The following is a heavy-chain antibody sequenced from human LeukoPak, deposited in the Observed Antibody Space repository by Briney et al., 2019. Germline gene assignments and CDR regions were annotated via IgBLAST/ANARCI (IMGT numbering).Heavy chain of an antibody. V-gene: IGHV3-23*01. D-gene: IGHD2-15*01. Sequence: GGALRLSCAASGFTFSNYAMSWVRQAPGKGREGVSAVSASGGTPYSADSVKARFPLSRDNSKNPLHLQMNSLTAEDTAVYHCAKEPREYCSSSSCPNWLDPWGQGTLVTVSS. CDR3: AKEPREYCSSSSCPNWLDP. CDR2: VSASGGTP. CDR1: GFTFSNYA. J-gene: IGHJ5*02.